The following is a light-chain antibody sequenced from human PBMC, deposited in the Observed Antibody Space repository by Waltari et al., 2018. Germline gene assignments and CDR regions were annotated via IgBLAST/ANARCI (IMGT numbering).Light chain of an antibody. V-gene: IGLV1-44*01. CDR2: NKC. Sequence: QSVLTQPPSASATPRHRVTIAFSARNSYIERNTVTWYQQLPGTAPTLLVDNKCQRPSGVPDRFSGSKSGTSASLAILGVRPEDEADYYCATWDDTLNGPVFGGGTKLTVL. J-gene: IGLJ2*01. CDR3: ATWDDTLNGPV. CDR1: NSYIERNT.